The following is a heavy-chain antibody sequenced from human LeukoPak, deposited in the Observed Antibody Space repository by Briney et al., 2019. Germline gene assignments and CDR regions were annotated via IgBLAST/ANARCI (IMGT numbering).Heavy chain of an antibody. D-gene: IGHD3-10*01. V-gene: IGHV4-31*03. J-gene: IGHJ5*02. CDR3: ARVNYYGSGSYTWFDP. Sequence: PSENLSLTCIVSGASISGGGYYWSWIRQHPGKGLEWIGYIYYSGSTYYNPSLESRVIISVDTSKNQFSLKLSSVTAADTAAYYCARVNYYGSGSYTWFDPWGQGTLVTVSS. CDR1: GASISGGGYY. CDR2: IYYSGST.